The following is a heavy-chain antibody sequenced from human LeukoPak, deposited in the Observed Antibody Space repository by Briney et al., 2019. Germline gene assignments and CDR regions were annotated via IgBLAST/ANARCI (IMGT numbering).Heavy chain of an antibody. V-gene: IGHV6-1*01. J-gene: IGHJ5*02. CDR1: GDSVSSNSAA. Sequence: SQTLSLTCAISGDSVSSNSAAWNWIRQSPSRGLEWLGRTYYRSKWYNDYAVSVKSRITINPDTSKNQFSLKLSSVTAADTAVYYCARGQGWIAAAGTRRLYWFDPWGQGTLVTVSS. CDR2: TYYRSKWYN. D-gene: IGHD6-13*01. CDR3: ARGQGWIAAAGTRRLYWFDP.